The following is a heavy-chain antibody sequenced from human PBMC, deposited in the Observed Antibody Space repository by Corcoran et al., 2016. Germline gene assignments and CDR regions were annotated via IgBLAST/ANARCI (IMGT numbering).Heavy chain of an antibody. V-gene: IGHV1-46*01. Sequence: QVHLVQSGAEVEKPGASVKVSCKTSGYTFTNHYLHWVRQAPGQGLEWMGIINPDGGRTSYTQKFRGRVTMTTDTATSTVYMELSSLRSEDTAVYYCAKSGMSGYSSGWCDYWGQGTLVTVSS. D-gene: IGHD6-19*01. CDR3: AKSGMSGYSSGWCDY. CDR2: INPDGGRT. CDR1: GYTFTNHY. J-gene: IGHJ4*02.